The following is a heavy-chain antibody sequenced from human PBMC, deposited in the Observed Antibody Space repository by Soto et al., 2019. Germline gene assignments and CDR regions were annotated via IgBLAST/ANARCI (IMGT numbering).Heavy chain of an antibody. V-gene: IGHV1-69*02. D-gene: IGHD3-10*01. CDR1: GDTFSSYT. Sequence: QVHLVQSGAELKKPGSSVRVSCKASGDTFSSYTINWVRQAPGLGLEWMGRTIPILSMSNYALKFQGGLTITADKSTSTAHMELSSLRSEDTAIYYCATSYGSGSQAFDYWGQGARVTVSS. J-gene: IGHJ4*02. CDR3: ATSYGSGSQAFDY. CDR2: TIPILSMS.